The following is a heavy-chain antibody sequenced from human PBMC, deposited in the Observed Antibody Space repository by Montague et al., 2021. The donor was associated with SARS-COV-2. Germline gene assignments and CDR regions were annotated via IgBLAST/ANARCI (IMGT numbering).Heavy chain of an antibody. D-gene: IGHD1-26*01. Sequence: PALVKPTQTLTLTCTFSGFSLSTSGVGVGWIRQPPGKALEWLALIYWDDDKRYSPSLKSRLTITKDTSKNQVVLTMTNMDPVDTATYYCAHRRELLLSDAFDTWGQGTMVTVSS. CDR1: GFSLSTSGVG. CDR3: AHRRELLLSDAFDT. V-gene: IGHV2-5*02. CDR2: IYWDDDK. J-gene: IGHJ3*02.